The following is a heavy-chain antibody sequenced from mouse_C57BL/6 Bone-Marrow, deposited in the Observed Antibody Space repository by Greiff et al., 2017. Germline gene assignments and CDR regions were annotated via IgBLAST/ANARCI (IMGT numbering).Heavy chain of an antibody. Sequence: EVQLQQSGPELVKPGASVKISCKASGYSFTGYYMNWVKQSPEKSLEWIGEINPSTGGTTYNQKFKAKATLTVDKSSSTAYMQLKSLTSEDSAVYYCARDGYGGFAHWGQGTLVTVSA. CDR1: GYSFTGYY. J-gene: IGHJ3*01. CDR2: INPSTGGT. D-gene: IGHD2-2*01. V-gene: IGHV1-42*01. CDR3: ARDGYGGFAH.